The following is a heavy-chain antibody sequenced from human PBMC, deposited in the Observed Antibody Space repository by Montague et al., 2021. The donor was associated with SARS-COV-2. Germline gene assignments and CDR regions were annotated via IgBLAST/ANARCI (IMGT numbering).Heavy chain of an antibody. CDR2: NYYSGTT. Sequence: SETLSLTCTVSGGSITRYYYWGRIRQPPGKRQEWVGNNYYSGTTFINSSLESRVTISVDASKNQFSLSLTSVTAADTAVYYCARPLVRGVPKAFDIWGQGAMVIVSS. D-gene: IGHD3-10*01. J-gene: IGHJ3*02. CDR1: GGSITRYYY. V-gene: IGHV4-39*01. CDR3: ARPLVRGVPKAFDI.